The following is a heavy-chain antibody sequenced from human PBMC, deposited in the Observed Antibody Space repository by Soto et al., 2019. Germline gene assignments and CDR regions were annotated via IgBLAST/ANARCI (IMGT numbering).Heavy chain of an antibody. CDR2: INHSGST. CDR1: GGSFSGYY. D-gene: IGHD2-2*01. V-gene: IGHV4-34*01. Sequence: QVQLQQWGAGLLKPSETLSLTCAVYGGSFSGYYWSWIRQPPGKGLEWIGEINHSGSTSYNPSLKSRVTISVDTSKSQFSLKLNSVTAADTAVYYCARLAGYIVIVPAAADETYWYFDLWGRGTLVSVSS. J-gene: IGHJ2*01. CDR3: ARLAGYIVIVPAAADETYWYFDL.